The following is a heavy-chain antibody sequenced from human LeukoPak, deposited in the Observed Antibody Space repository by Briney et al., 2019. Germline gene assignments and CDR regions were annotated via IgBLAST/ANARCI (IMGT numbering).Heavy chain of an antibody. CDR1: GGTFSSYA. D-gene: IGHD5-18*01. Sequence: SVKVSCKASGGTFSSYAISWVRQAPGQGLEWMGGIIPIFGTANYAQKFQGRVTITADESTSTAYMELSSLRSEDTAVYYCARDGMIVDTAMVTIYYGMDVWGQGTTVTVSS. CDR3: ARDGMIVDTAMVTIYYGMDV. V-gene: IGHV1-69*01. CDR2: IIPIFGTA. J-gene: IGHJ6*02.